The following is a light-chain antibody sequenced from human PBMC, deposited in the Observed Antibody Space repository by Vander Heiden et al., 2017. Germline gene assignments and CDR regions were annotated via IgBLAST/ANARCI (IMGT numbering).Light chain of an antibody. CDR2: GAS. CDR3: QQYGSSLFT. V-gene: IGKV3-20*01. Sequence: EIVLTQSPGTLSLSPGERATRSCRASQSVSSSYLAWYQQKPGQAPRLLIYGASSRATGIPDRFSGSGSGTDFTLTISRLEPEDFAVYYCQQYGSSLFTFGHGTKVDIK. J-gene: IGKJ3*01. CDR1: QSVSSSY.